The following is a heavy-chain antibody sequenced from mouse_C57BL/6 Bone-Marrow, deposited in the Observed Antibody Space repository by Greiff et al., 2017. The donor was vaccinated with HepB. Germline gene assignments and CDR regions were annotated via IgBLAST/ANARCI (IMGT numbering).Heavy chain of an antibody. CDR3: ARWGITTYFDV. Sequence: VQLQQSGPVLVKPGASVKMSCKASGYTFTDYYMNWMKQSHGKSLEWIGVINPYNGGTSYNQKFKGKATLTVDKSSSTAYMELNSLTSEDSAVYYCARWGITTYFDVWGTGTTVTVSS. V-gene: IGHV1-19*01. CDR1: GYTFTDYY. D-gene: IGHD2-4*01. J-gene: IGHJ1*03. CDR2: INPYNGGT.